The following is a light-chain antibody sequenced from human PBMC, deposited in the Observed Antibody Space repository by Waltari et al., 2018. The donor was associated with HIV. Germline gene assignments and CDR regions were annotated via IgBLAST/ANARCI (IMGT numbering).Light chain of an antibody. V-gene: IGKV3-15*01. CDR1: HSVSSN. Sequence: EILMTQSPATLSVSPGERATLSGKASHSVSSNLAWYQQQPGQAPRLLVYDASTRATGMPARFSGSGSGTEFTLTFSSLQSEDFAVYYCQQYNNWPPRDTFGQGTKRESK. CDR2: DAS. J-gene: IGKJ2*01. CDR3: QQYNNWPPRDT.